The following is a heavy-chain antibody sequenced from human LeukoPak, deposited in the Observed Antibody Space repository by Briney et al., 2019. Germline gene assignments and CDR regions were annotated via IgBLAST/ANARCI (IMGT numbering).Heavy chain of an antibody. V-gene: IGHV1-2*02. Sequence: GASVKVSCKASGYTFTGYYMHWVRQAPGQGRGWMGWINPNSGGTSYAQKFQGRVTMTRATSTSTVYMELSSLRPEDTAVYYCARDPSYCGGDCYAFDIWGQGTMVTVSS. D-gene: IGHD2-21*02. CDR3: ARDPSYCGGDCYAFDI. J-gene: IGHJ3*02. CDR1: GYTFTGYY. CDR2: INPNSGGT.